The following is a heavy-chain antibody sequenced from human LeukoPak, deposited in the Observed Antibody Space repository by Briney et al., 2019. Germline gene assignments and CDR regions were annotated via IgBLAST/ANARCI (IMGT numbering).Heavy chain of an antibody. CDR3: AREKNYGDYGTY. D-gene: IGHD4-17*01. CDR2: IYCTGTT. V-gene: IGHV4-30-4*08. J-gene: IGHJ4*02. CDR1: GGSINSCDYN. Sequence: SETLSLTCSVSGGSINSCDYNWSWIRQPPGKGLEWIGFIYCTGTTYHNPSLKSQVTISVDTSKNQFSLNLSPVTVADTAVYYCAREKNYGDYGTYWGQGTLATVSS.